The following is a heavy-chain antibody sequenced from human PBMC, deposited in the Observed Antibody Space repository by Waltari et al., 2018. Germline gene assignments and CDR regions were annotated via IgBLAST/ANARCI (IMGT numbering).Heavy chain of an antibody. CDR3: ARGQTRRWGFDY. J-gene: IGHJ4*02. CDR2: IYHSGST. D-gene: IGHD3-16*01. Sequence: QVQLQESGPGLVKPSQTLSLTCTVSGGSISSGGYYWSWIRQHPGKGLEWIGYIYHSGSTYYNPSLKSRVTISVDRSKNQFSLKLSSVTAADTAVYYCARGQTRRWGFDYWGQGTLVTVSS. V-gene: IGHV4-31*03. CDR1: GGSISSGGYY.